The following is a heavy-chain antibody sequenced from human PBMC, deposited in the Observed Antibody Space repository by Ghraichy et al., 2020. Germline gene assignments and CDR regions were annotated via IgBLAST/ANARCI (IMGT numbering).Heavy chain of an antibody. CDR3: AKGSDIVVVPAAIAYYYYGMDV. V-gene: IGHV3-23*01. Sequence: GGSLRLSCAASGFTFSSYAMSWVHQAPGKGLEWVSAISGSGGSTYYADSVKGRFTISRDNSKNTLYLQMNSLRAEDTAVYYCAKGSDIVVVPAAIAYYYYGMDVWGQGTTVTVSS. CDR2: ISGSGGST. J-gene: IGHJ6*02. CDR1: GFTFSSYA. D-gene: IGHD2-2*02.